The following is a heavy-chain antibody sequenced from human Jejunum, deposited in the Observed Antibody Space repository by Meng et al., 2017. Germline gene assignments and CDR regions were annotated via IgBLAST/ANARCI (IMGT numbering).Heavy chain of an antibody. CDR1: GGSISSIGYY. D-gene: IGHD1-14*01. V-gene: IGHV4-39*07. Sequence: QLQLPEPGPALLKPSEPLSLPCAAFGGSISSIGYYWGWIRQPPGKGLEWIGSMSHSGSTFYNPSLKSRVTISRDTSKNQFSLKVTFVTAADTAVYYCARDIGGTPADYWGQGTLVTVSS. CDR2: MSHSGST. J-gene: IGHJ4*02. CDR3: ARDIGGTPADY.